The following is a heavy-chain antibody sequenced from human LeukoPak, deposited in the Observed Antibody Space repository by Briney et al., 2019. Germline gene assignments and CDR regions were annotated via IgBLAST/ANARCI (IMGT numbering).Heavy chain of an antibody. CDR2: INPADSDT. J-gene: IGHJ4*02. CDR1: GYSFSSYW. V-gene: IGHV5-51*01. D-gene: IGHD3-9*01. Sequence: GESLKISCKGSGYSFSSYWIVWVRQLPGKGLEWMGIINPADSDTRYTPSFQGQVSISADKSSSTAYLQWSSLKASDGAMYYCARRSLTGSYGGSFDYWGQGTLVTVSS. CDR3: ARRSLTGSYGGSFDY.